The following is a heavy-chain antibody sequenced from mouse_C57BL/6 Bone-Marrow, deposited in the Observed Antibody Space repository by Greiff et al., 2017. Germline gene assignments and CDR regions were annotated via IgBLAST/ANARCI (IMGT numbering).Heavy chain of an antibody. J-gene: IGHJ2*01. Sequence: VKLVESGGGLVKPGGSLKLSCAASGFTFSSYAMSWVRQTPEKRLEWVATISDGGSYTYYPDNVKGRFTISRDNAKNNRYLQMSHLKSEDTAMYYCARDLGPFDYWGQGTTLTVSS. D-gene: IGHD4-1*01. CDR2: ISDGGSYT. V-gene: IGHV5-4*01. CDR1: GFTFSSYA. CDR3: ARDLGPFDY.